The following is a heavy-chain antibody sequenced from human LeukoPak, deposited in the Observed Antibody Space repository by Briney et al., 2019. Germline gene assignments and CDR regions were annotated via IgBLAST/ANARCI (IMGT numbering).Heavy chain of an antibody. V-gene: IGHV3-74*01. CDR3: AREGLESIVVVVAAHDAFDI. Sequence: PGGSLRLSCAASGFTFSGYWIHWVRQAPGKGLVWVSRINSDGSSTSYADSVKGRFTISRDDAKNSLYLQMNSLRAEDTAVYYCAREGLESIVVVVAAHDAFDIWGQGTTVTVSS. CDR1: GFTFSGYW. J-gene: IGHJ3*02. CDR2: INSDGSST. D-gene: IGHD2-15*01.